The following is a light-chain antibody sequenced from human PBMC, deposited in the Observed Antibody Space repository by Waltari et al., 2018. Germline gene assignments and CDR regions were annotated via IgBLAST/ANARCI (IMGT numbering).Light chain of an antibody. CDR1: SGSVSPTSY. Sequence: QTVVTQEPSFSVSPGGPVTLTVGLNSGSVSPTSYPSWYQQTPGQAPRTLIYNTNTRSSGVPDRFSGSIVGNKAALTITGAQADDESDYYCVLSKDLGIWVFGGGTKLTVL. CDR2: NTN. J-gene: IGLJ3*02. CDR3: VLSKDLGIWV. V-gene: IGLV8-61*01.